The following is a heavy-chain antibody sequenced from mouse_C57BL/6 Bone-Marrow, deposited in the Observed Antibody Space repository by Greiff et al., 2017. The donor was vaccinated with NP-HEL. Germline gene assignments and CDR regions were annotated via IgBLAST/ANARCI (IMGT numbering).Heavy chain of an antibody. CDR1: GFTFSSYG. J-gene: IGHJ3*01. Sequence: EVKLVESGGDLVKPGGSLKLSCAASGFTFSSYGMSWVRQTPDKRLEWVATISPGGSYTYYPDSVKGRFTISRDKAKNTLYLQMSSLKSEDTGMYYGARGGEFYDSRAAWFAYWGQGTLVTVSA. CDR2: ISPGGSYT. V-gene: IGHV5-6*01. D-gene: IGHD2-12*01. CDR3: ARGGEFYDSRAAWFAY.